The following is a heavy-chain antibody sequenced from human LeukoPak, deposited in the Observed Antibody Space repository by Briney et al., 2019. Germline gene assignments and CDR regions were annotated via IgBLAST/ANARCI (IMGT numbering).Heavy chain of an antibody. D-gene: IGHD3-10*01. CDR3: TSDVIRGTSLGY. J-gene: IGHJ4*02. CDR2: IYSGGRT. CDR1: GFSVSRHC. V-gene: IGHV3-66*02. Sequence: GGSLRLSCAASGFSVSRHCMTWVRQAPGKGLECVSVIYSGGRTEYADSVKCRFTISRDSSKNKLYLQMNSLRAEDTAVYYCTSDVIRGTSLGYWGQGTLVTVSS.